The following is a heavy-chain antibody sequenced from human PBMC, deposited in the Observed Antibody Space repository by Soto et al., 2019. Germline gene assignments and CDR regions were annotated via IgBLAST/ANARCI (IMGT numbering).Heavy chain of an antibody. V-gene: IGHV3-48*01. J-gene: IGHJ4*02. CDR2: ISTSSSAI. D-gene: IGHD2-2*01. CDR3: AKVPAAHIAS. Sequence: PGGSLRLSCAASGFTFSTYSMIWVRQAPGKGLEWVSYISTSSSAIYYADSMKGRFTISRDNAKNSLYLQMNSLRAEDTAVYYCAKVPAAHIASWGKGTLDTVSS. CDR1: GFTFSTYS.